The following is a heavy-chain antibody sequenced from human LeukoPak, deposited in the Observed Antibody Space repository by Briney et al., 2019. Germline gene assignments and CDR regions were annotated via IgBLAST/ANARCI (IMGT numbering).Heavy chain of an antibody. J-gene: IGHJ4*02. D-gene: IGHD6-13*01. CDR3: ARVGEVSSWYSYY. Sequence: GGSLRLSCAASGFTFSSYAMSWVRQAPGKGLEWVSAISGSGGSTYYADSVKGRFTISRDNAKNSLYLQMNSLRAEDTAVYYCARVGEVSSWYSYYWGQGTLVTVSS. V-gene: IGHV3-23*01. CDR2: ISGSGGST. CDR1: GFTFSSYA.